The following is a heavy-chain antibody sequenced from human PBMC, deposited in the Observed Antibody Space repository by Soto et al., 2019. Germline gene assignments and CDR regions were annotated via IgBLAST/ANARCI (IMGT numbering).Heavy chain of an antibody. Sequence: GESLKISCKGSGYSFTNYWISWVHQMPGKGLEWMGRIDPSDYYTNYSPSFQSHITTSADKTISTAYLQWSSLKASDTAMYYCAFPYNTRGHGMDVRGQGTTVTVSS. CDR1: GYSFTNYW. J-gene: IGHJ6*02. CDR3: AFPYNTRGHGMDV. CDR2: IDPSDYYT. D-gene: IGHD1-20*01. V-gene: IGHV5-10-1*01.